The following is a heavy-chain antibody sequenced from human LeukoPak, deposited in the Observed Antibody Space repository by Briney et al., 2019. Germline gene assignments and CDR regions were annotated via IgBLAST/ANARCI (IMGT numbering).Heavy chain of an antibody. CDR1: GGSFSGYY. CDR3: ARRFCTDGIYCSRFDF. V-gene: IGHV4-34*01. J-gene: IGHJ4*02. Sequence: SETLSLTCAVYGGSFSGYYWSWIRQTPGQGLEWIGEINHSGSTNYNPALKSRVTISVDTSKQQFSLKLSSVTAADTAVYYCARRFCTDGIYCSRFDFWGQGTLVTVSS. D-gene: IGHD2-8*01. CDR2: INHSGST.